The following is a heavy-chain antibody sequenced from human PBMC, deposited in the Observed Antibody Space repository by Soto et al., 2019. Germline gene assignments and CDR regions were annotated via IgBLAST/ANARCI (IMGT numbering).Heavy chain of an antibody. D-gene: IGHD3-10*01. CDR3: AKDYQVGPPRYFQH. CDR2: ISDDGSNT. V-gene: IGHV3-23*01. Sequence: PGGSLRLSCTASGFSFSSYAMYWFRQPPGKGLEWVSVISDDGSNTHYADSVKGRFTVSRDNSKNSLYLQMNSLRAEDTAVYYCAKDYQVGPPRYFQHWGQGTLVTVSS. CDR1: GFSFSSYA. J-gene: IGHJ1*01.